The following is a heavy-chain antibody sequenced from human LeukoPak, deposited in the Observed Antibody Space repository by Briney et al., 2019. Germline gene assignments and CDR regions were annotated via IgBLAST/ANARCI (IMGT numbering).Heavy chain of an antibody. J-gene: IGHJ4*02. D-gene: IGHD6-25*01. CDR2: IYYSGST. V-gene: IGHV4-31*03. CDR3: ARQGLRLRGYFDY. CDR1: GGSISSGGYY. Sequence: SETLSLTCTVSGGSISSGGYYWSWIRQHPGKGLEWIGYIYYSGSTYYNPSLKSRVTISVDTSKNQFSLKLSSVTAADTAVYYCARQGLRLRGYFDYWGQGTLVTVSS.